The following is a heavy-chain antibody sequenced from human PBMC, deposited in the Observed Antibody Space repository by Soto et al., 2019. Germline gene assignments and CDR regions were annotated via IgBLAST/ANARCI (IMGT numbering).Heavy chain of an antibody. J-gene: IGHJ6*04. CDR1: GDSVSSNSAA. Sequence: TLSLTCAISGDSVSSNSAAWNWIRQSPSRGLEWLGRTYYRSKWYNDYAVSVKSRITINPDTSKNQFSLQLNSVTPEDTAVYYCERDGDFVVVPAPSSPSGMHVGGKAPRLTLST. CDR3: ERDGDFVVVPAPSSPSGMHV. D-gene: IGHD2-2*01. CDR2: TYYRSKWYN. V-gene: IGHV6-1*01.